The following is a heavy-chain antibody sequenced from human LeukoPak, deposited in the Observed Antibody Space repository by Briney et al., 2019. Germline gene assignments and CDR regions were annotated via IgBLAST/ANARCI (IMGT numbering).Heavy chain of an antibody. D-gene: IGHD6-13*01. CDR2: IYHSGII. Sequence: SETLCLTCTVSGYSISSGYYWGWIRQPPGKGLEWIGTIYHSGIIYYNPSLKSRVTISVHTSKNQISLKLSSVTAEDTTAYYCARDLYSTTWFYFDYWGQGTLVTVSS. J-gene: IGHJ4*02. CDR1: GYSISSGYY. V-gene: IGHV4-38-2*02. CDR3: ARDLYSTTWFYFDY.